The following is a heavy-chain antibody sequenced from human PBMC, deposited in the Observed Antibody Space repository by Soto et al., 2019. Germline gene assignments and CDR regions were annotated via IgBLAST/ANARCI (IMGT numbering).Heavy chain of an antibody. CDR1: GGTISTYN. CDR2: IHYSGST. CDR3: ARGLAYSHGFHFDY. J-gene: IGHJ4*02. D-gene: IGHD5-18*01. Sequence: QVQLQESGPGLVKPSETLSLTCTVSGGTISTYNWSWIRQPPGKGLEWIGYIHYSGSTNYNPPLKSRAAISVDTSDNHFSLKLSSVTAADTAVYYCARGLAYSHGFHFDYWGQGSLVTVSS. V-gene: IGHV4-59*01.